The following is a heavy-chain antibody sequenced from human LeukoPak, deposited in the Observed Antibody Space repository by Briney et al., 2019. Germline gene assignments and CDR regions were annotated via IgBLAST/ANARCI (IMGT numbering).Heavy chain of an antibody. V-gene: IGHV3-30-3*01. CDR3: ARVPTGYYDFWSLDY. J-gene: IGHJ4*02. Sequence: GGSLRLSCAASGFTFSSYAMHWVRQAPGKGLEWVAVKSYDGSNKYYADSVKGRFTISRDNSKNTLYLQMNSLRAEDTAVYYCARVPTGYYDFWSLDYWGQGTLVTVSS. CDR1: GFTFSSYA. CDR2: KSYDGSNK. D-gene: IGHD3-3*01.